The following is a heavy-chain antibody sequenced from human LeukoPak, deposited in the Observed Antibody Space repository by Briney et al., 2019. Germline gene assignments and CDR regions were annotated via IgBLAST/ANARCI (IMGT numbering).Heavy chain of an antibody. CDR2: ISYDGSNK. J-gene: IGHJ4*02. CDR1: GFTFSSYG. V-gene: IGHV3-30*18. CDR3: AKGDRALYYGFSSFDY. Sequence: GRSLRLSCAASGFTFSSYGMHWVRQAPGKGLEWVAVISYDGSNKYYADSVKGRFTISRDNSKNTLYLQMNSLRAEDTAVYYCAKGDRALYYGFSSFDYWGQGTLVTVSS. D-gene: IGHD3-10*01.